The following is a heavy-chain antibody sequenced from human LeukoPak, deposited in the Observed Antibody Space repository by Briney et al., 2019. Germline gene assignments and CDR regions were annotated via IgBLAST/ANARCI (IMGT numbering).Heavy chain of an antibody. J-gene: IGHJ4*02. V-gene: IGHV3-21*01. CDR3: ALYGSGSYYQPY. D-gene: IGHD3-10*01. CDR2: ISSSSSYI. CDR1: GFTFSSYS. Sequence: SGGSLRLSCAASGFTFSSYSMNWVRQAPGKGLEWVSSISSSSSYIYYADSVKDRFTISRDNAKNSLYLQMNSLRAEDTAVYYCALYGSGSYYQPYWGQGTLVTVSS.